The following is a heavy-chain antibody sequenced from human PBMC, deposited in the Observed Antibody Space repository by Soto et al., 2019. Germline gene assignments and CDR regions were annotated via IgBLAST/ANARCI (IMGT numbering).Heavy chain of an antibody. V-gene: IGHV3-7*02. CDR2: IKPDGSEK. CDR1: GFPFNTYW. CDR3: ASYGSGSYYHPFDY. D-gene: IGHD3-10*01. J-gene: IGHJ4*02. Sequence: GGSLRLSCAASGFPFNTYWMSWVRQAPGKGLEWVANIKPDGSEKWYVDSVKGRFTISRDNAKNSLYLQMNSLRAEDTAVYYCASYGSGSYYHPFDYWGQGTLVTVSS.